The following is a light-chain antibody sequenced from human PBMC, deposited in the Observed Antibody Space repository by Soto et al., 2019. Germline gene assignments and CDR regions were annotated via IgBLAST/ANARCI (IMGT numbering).Light chain of an antibody. Sequence: EVVMRQSPATLSVSPGECATLSCRASQGIGDTLAWYQHKPGQTPRLLIYDTSTRATGVPTRFSGSRSGAEFTLTINSLQSEDFAVYYCQPYNNCPLTFGGGTKVDIK. CDR1: QGIGDT. J-gene: IGKJ4*01. CDR2: DTS. V-gene: IGKV3-15*01. CDR3: QPYNNCPLT.